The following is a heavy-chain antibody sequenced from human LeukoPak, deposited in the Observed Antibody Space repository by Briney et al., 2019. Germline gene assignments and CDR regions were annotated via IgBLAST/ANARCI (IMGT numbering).Heavy chain of an antibody. CDR1: GGTFSSYA. CDR2: ISAYNGNT. CDR3: ARATSLGDSSGYYYADS. J-gene: IGHJ5*01. Sequence: ASVKVSFKASGGTFSSYAISWERQAPGQGLEWMGWISAYNGNTYYAQKYQGIVTMTTDTSTNTAYMELRSLRSDDTAVYYCARATSLGDSSGYYYADSWGQGTLVTVSS. V-gene: IGHV1-18*01. D-gene: IGHD3-22*01.